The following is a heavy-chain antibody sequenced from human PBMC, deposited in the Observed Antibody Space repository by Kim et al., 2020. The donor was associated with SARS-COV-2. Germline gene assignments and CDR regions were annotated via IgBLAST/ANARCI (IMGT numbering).Heavy chain of an antibody. V-gene: IGHV3-48*02. Sequence: SVKGRFTISRDNAKNSLYLQMNSLRDEDTAVYYCARDRLVATIKPYYFDYWGQGTLVTVSS. CDR3: ARDRLVATIKPYYFDY. J-gene: IGHJ4*02. D-gene: IGHD5-12*01.